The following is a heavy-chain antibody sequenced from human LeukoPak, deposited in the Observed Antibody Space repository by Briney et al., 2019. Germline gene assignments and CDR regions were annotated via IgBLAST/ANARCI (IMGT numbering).Heavy chain of an antibody. D-gene: IGHD6-19*01. CDR2: IYYSGST. Sequence: SETLSLTCTASGGSISSYYWSWIRQPPGKGLEWIGYIYYSGSTNYNPSLKSRVTISVDTSKNQFSLKLSSVTAADTAVYYCASGRSIAVAGTGFYFDYWGQGTLVTVSS. CDR3: ASGRSIAVAGTGFYFDY. J-gene: IGHJ4*02. V-gene: IGHV4-59*08. CDR1: GGSISSYY.